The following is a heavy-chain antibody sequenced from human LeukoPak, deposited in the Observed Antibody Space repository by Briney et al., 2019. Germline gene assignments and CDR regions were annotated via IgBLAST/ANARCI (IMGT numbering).Heavy chain of an antibody. CDR3: AISMVRGVGNWFDP. J-gene: IGHJ5*02. CDR1: GGSISSGGYS. CDR2: IYYSGST. D-gene: IGHD3-10*01. Sequence: SETLSLTCAVSGGSISSGGYSWSWIRQPPGKGLEWIGYIYYSGSTYYNPSLKSRVTISVDTSKNQFSLKLSSVTAADTAVYYCAISMVRGVGNWFDPWGQGTLVTVSS. V-gene: IGHV4-30-4*07.